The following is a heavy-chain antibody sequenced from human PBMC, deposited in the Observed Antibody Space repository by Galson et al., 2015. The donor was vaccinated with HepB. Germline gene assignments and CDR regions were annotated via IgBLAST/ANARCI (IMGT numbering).Heavy chain of an antibody. Sequence: QSGAEVKKPGASVKVSCKASGYTFTSYAMHWVRQAPGQRLEWMGWINAGNGNTKYSQKFQGRVTITRDTSASTAYMELSSLRSEDTAMYYCARLPPGGSYPWDWGQGTLVTVSS. CDR1: GYTFTSYA. CDR2: INAGNGNT. CDR3: ARLPPGGSYPWD. V-gene: IGHV1-3*01. J-gene: IGHJ4*02. D-gene: IGHD1-26*01.